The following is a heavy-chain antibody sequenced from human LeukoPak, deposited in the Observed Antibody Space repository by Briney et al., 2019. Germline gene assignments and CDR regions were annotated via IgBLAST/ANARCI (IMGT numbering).Heavy chain of an antibody. V-gene: IGHV4-59*08. CDR2: IYYSGST. J-gene: IGHJ4*02. D-gene: IGHD4-17*01. Sequence: SETLSLTCTVSGGSISSYYWSWIRQPPGKGLEWIGYIYYSGSTSYNPSLKSRVTISVDTSKNQFSLNLGSVTAADTAVYYCARHGDYGDYFDYWGQGTLVTASS. CDR1: GGSISSYY. CDR3: ARHGDYGDYFDY.